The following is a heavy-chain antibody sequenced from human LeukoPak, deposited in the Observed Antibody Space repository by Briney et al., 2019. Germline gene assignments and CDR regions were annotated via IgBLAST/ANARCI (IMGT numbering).Heavy chain of an antibody. D-gene: IGHD2-15*01. CDR1: GYTHTELS. V-gene: IGHV1-24*01. CDR2: FDPEDGET. Sequence: ASVKVSCKVSGYTHTELSMHWVRQAPGKGLEWMGGFDPEDGETIYAQKFQGRVTMTEDTSTDTAYMELSSLRSEDTAVYYCATVPRYCSGGSCNWFDPWGQGTLVTVSS. J-gene: IGHJ5*02. CDR3: ATVPRYCSGGSCNWFDP.